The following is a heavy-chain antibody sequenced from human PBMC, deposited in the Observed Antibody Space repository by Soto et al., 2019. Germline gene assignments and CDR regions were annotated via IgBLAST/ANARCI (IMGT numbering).Heavy chain of an antibody. D-gene: IGHD1-1*01. CDR2: ISAHNGNT. CDR3: TRGRYGDY. V-gene: IGHV1-18*01. J-gene: IGHJ4*02. Sequence: QVHLVQSGAEVKKPGASVKVSCKGSGYTFTSYGITWVRQAPGQGLEWMGWISAHNGNTDYAQRLQGRVTVTRDTSTSTAYMELRSLRSDDTAVYYCTRGRYGDYWGQGALVTVSS. CDR1: GYTFTSYG.